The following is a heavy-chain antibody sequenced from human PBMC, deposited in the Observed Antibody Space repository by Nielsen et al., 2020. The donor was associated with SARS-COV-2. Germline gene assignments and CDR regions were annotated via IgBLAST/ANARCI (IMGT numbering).Heavy chain of an antibody. V-gene: IGHV3-23*01. J-gene: IGHJ4*02. CDR2: ISGSGGST. D-gene: IGHD3/OR15-3a*01. CDR1: GFTFSSYA. Sequence: GGSLRLSCSASGFTFSSYAMHWVRQAPGKGLEWVSAISGSGGSTYYADSVKGRFTISRDNSKNTLYLQMNSLRAEDTAVYYCAKKSWTSYYFDYWGQGTLVTVSS. CDR3: AKKSWTSYYFDY.